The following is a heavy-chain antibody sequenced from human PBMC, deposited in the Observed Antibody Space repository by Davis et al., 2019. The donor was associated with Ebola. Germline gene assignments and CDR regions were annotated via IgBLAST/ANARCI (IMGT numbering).Heavy chain of an antibody. CDR3: ARGSGSYYAFDY. D-gene: IGHD1-26*01. J-gene: IGHJ4*02. V-gene: IGHV1-69*04. CDR1: GGTFSSYA. Sequence: AASVKVSCKASGGTFSSYAISWVRQAPGQGLEWMGRIIPILGIANYAQKFQGRITITADKSTSTAYMELSSLRSEDTAVYYCARGSGSYYAFDYWGQGTLVTVSS. CDR2: IIPILGIA.